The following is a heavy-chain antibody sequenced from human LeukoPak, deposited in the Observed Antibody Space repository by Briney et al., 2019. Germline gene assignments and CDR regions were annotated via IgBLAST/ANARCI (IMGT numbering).Heavy chain of an antibody. CDR3: ARDTYNWNVDAFDP. J-gene: IGHJ5*02. CDR2: INHSGST. Sequence: SETLSLTCAVYGGSFSGYYWSWIRQPPGKGLEWIGEINHSGSTDYNPSLKSRVTISTDKSKNHFSLKLTSVTAADTAIYYCARDTYNWNVDAFDPWGQGTLVTVSS. CDR1: GGSFSGYY. D-gene: IGHD1-20*01. V-gene: IGHV4-34*01.